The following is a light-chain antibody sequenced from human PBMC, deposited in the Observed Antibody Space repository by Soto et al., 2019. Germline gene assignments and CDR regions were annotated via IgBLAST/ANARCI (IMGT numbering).Light chain of an antibody. J-gene: IGKJ5*01. V-gene: IGKV3-20*01. Sequence: EIVMTQSPATLSVSPGERATLSCRASQSVRGNYLAWYQQKPGQAPRLLIYGASSRATGIPDRFSGSGSGTDFTLTISRLEPEDFAVYYCQQYGSSLSITFGQGTRLEIK. CDR3: QQYGSSLSIT. CDR2: GAS. CDR1: QSVRGNY.